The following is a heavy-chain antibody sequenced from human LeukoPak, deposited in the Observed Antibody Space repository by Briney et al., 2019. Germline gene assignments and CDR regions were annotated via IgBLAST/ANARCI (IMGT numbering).Heavy chain of an antibody. CDR3: ATPYGSGSYHDYGMDV. CDR2: IYSGGST. D-gene: IGHD3-10*01. J-gene: IGHJ6*04. Sequence: GGSLRLSCAASGFTVSSSYMSWVRQAPGKGLEWVSVIYSGGSTYYADSVKGRFTISRDNSKNTLYLQMNSLRAEDTAVYYCATPYGSGSYHDYGMDVWGKGTTVTVSS. CDR1: GFTVSSSY. V-gene: IGHV3-53*01.